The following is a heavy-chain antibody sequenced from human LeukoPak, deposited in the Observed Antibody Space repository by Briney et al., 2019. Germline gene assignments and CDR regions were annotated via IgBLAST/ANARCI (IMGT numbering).Heavy chain of an antibody. V-gene: IGHV4-59*01. CDR3: DRGFYSPHY. CDR2: IYYSGRT. J-gene: IGHJ4*02. D-gene: IGHD4-11*01. Sequence: AETLSLTCTVSGGSISSDYWSWIRQPPGKGLEWIGYIYYSGRTYYNPSLKSRITISVDTCKNQCCLKLSSVTAADTAVYYCDRGFYSPHYWGQGTLVSVSS. CDR1: GGSISSDY.